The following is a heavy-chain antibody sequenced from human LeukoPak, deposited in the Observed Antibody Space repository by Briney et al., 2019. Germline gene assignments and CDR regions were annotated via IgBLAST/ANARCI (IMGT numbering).Heavy chain of an antibody. J-gene: IGHJ3*02. CDR1: GGSISTFY. CDR3: ARDSRRELLHAFDI. D-gene: IGHD1-26*01. CDR2: IDYTAST. Sequence: SETLSLTCTISGGSISTFYWSWIRQPPGKGLEWIAYIDYTASTNYNPSLKSRVTISVDTSKNQFSLKLSSVTAADTAVYYCARDSRRELLHAFDIWGQGTMVTVSS. V-gene: IGHV4-59*01.